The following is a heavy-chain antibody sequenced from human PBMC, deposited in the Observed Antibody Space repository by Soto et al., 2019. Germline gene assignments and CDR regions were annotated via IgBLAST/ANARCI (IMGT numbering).Heavy chain of an antibody. CDR1: GGAFSGFY. Sequence: TSETLSLTCAVYGGAFSGFYWSWIRQPPGKGLEWIGEINHSGSTNYNPSLKSRVTISVDTSKNQFSLKLSSVTAADTAVYYCATSYSGSYLPKYWGQGTLVTVSS. CDR3: ATSYSGSYLPKY. V-gene: IGHV4-34*01. CDR2: INHSGST. D-gene: IGHD1-26*01. J-gene: IGHJ4*02.